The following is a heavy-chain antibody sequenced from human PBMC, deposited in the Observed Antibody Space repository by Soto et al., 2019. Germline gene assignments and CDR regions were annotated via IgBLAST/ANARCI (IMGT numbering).Heavy chain of an antibody. D-gene: IGHD2-15*01. CDR3: AKGWLSMGMLDY. J-gene: IGHJ4*02. CDR1: GFSFNDYA. V-gene: IGHV3-9*01. CDR2: ISWNSAGI. Sequence: EVQLVESGGGLVQPGRSLRLSCAASGFSFNDYAMHWVRQPPGKGLEWVSGISWNSAGIYYADSVKGRFTISRDNAKNSLYLQIDSLRAEDTALYYCAKGWLSMGMLDYWGQGTLVTVSS.